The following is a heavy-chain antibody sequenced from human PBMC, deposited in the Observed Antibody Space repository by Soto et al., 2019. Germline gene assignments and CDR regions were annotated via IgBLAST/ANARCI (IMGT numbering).Heavy chain of an antibody. Sequence: QVQLVQSGAEVKKPGASVKVSCKTSGYTFTNYDINWVRQATGQGLEWMGWTNPKSGYTGSAQKLQGRVTMPRDSSTSTAYMELHSLTSEDTAVYFCARTAGDLDYWGQGTLITVSS. J-gene: IGHJ4*02. D-gene: IGHD4-17*01. CDR3: ARTAGDLDY. CDR1: GYTFTNYD. CDR2: TNPKSGYT. V-gene: IGHV1-8*01.